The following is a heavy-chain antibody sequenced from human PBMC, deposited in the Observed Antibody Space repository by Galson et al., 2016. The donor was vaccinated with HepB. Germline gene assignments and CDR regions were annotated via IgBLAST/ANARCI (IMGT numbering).Heavy chain of an antibody. CDR2: ISNSGSTI. CDR3: ARDRPLRGDYYYGMDV. D-gene: IGHD3-16*01. CDR1: GFTFSDYY. V-gene: IGHV3-11*01. Sequence: SLRLSCAASGFTFSDYYMTWIRQAPGKGLEWLSYISNSGSTIYFADSVKGRFTISRDNAKNLLYLQTNSLRAEDTAVYYCARDRPLRGDYYYGMDVWGQGTTVTVSS. J-gene: IGHJ6*02.